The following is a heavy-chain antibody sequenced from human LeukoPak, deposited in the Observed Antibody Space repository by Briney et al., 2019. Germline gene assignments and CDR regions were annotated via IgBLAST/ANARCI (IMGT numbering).Heavy chain of an antibody. D-gene: IGHD2-15*01. CDR1: GGSFSGYY. J-gene: IGHJ3*02. CDR2: INHSGST. Sequence: SETLSLTCAVSGGSFSGYYWSWIRQPPGKGLEWIGEINHSGSTNYNPSLKSRVTISVDKYKNQFSLKLSSVTAADTAVYYCAREEVVVAANAFDIWGQGTMVTVSS. V-gene: IGHV4-34*01. CDR3: AREEVVVAANAFDI.